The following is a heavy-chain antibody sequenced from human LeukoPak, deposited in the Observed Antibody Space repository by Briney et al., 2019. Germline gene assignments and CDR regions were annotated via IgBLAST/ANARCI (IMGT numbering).Heavy chain of an antibody. Sequence: SETLSLTCTVSGGSISSYYWSWIRQPPGKGLEWIGYIYYSGSTNYNPSLKSRVTISVDTSKNQFSLKLSSVTAADTAVYYCASLWYCSSTSCLYGMDVWGQGTTVTVSS. D-gene: IGHD2-2*01. CDR1: GGSISSYY. V-gene: IGHV4-59*12. CDR3: ASLWYCSSTSCLYGMDV. CDR2: IYYSGST. J-gene: IGHJ6*02.